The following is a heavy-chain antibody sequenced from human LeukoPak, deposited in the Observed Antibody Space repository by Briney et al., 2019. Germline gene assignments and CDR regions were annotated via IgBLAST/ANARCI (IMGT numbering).Heavy chain of an antibody. CDR2: TYSGGST. CDR3: AKEGYSYGYDAFDI. Sequence: GGSLRLSCAASGFTVSSNYMSWVRQAPGKGLEWVSVTYSGGSTYYADSVKGRFTISRDNSKNTLYLQMNSLRAEDTAVYNCAKEGYSYGYDAFDIWGQGTMVTVSS. CDR1: GFTVSSNY. D-gene: IGHD5-18*01. V-gene: IGHV3-66*01. J-gene: IGHJ3*02.